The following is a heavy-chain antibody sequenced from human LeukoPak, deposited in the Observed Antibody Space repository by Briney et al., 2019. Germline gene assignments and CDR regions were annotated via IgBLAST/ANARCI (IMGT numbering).Heavy chain of an antibody. Sequence: ASVKVSCKASGYTFTGYYMHWVRQAPGQGLEWMGWISAYNGNTNYAQKLQGRVTMTTDTSTSTAYMELRSLRSDDTAVYYCAREPEYCTNGVCSSLDYWGQGTLVTVSS. V-gene: IGHV1-18*04. D-gene: IGHD2-8*01. CDR3: AREPEYCTNGVCSSLDY. J-gene: IGHJ4*02. CDR1: GYTFTGYY. CDR2: ISAYNGNT.